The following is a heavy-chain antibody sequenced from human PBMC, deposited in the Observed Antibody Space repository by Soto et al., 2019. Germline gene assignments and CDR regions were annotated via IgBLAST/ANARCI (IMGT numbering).Heavy chain of an antibody. J-gene: IGHJ4*02. V-gene: IGHV3-30-3*01. Sequence: QVQLVESGGGVVQPGNSLRLSCVASGFTFSDYAMDWVRQAPGEGLEWVAVIAYDGSNKYYADFVKGRFTISRDNSKNTLYLQMDSLGEEDTAMYYCARAQGYFTYSNSADNWGQGTLVTVSS. D-gene: IGHD3-22*01. CDR1: GFTFSDYA. CDR3: ARAQGYFTYSNSADN. CDR2: IAYDGSNK.